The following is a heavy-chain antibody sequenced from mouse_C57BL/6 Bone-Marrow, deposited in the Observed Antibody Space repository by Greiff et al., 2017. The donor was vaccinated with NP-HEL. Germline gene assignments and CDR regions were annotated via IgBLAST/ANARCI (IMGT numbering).Heavy chain of an antibody. V-gene: IGHV1-63*01. J-gene: IGHJ2*01. CDR1: GYTFTNYW. D-gene: IGHD2-4*01. CDR3: ARNDYALYYFDY. CDR2: IYPGGGYT. Sequence: VKLMESGAELVRPGTSVKMSCKASGYTFTNYWIGWAKQRPGHGLAWIGDIYPGGGYTNYNEKFKGKATLTADKSSSTAYMQFSSLTSEDSAIYYCARNDYALYYFDYWGQGTTLTVSS.